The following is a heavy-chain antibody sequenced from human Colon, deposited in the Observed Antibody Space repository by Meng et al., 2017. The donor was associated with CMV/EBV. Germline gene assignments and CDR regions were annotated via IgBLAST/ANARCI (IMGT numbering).Heavy chain of an antibody. CDR3: ARVMSLSRFYES. CDR1: GFSFSDHY. Sequence: SGFSFSDHYLDWVRQAPGKGLQWVGRTRNKANSYSTEYAASVAGRFTISREESKKSLYLQMNSLKTEDTAVYYCARVMSLSRFYESWGQGTLVTVSS. J-gene: IGHJ5*02. CDR2: TRNKANSYST. D-gene: IGHD5/OR15-5a*01. V-gene: IGHV3-72*01.